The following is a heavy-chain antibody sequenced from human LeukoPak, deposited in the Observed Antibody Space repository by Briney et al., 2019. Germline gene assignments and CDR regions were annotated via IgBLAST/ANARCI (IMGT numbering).Heavy chain of an antibody. Sequence: PGGSLRLSCAASGFTFSSYSMNWVRQAPGKGLEWVSYISSSGSTIYYADSVKGRFTISRDNAKNSLYLQMNSLRAEDTAVYYCARTRIQLWKGAFDIWGQGTMVTVSS. V-gene: IGHV3-48*04. D-gene: IGHD5-18*01. CDR1: GFTFSSYS. CDR2: ISSSGSTI. CDR3: ARTRIQLWKGAFDI. J-gene: IGHJ3*02.